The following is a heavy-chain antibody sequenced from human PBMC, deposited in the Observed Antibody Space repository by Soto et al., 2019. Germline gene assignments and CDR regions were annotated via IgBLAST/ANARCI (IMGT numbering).Heavy chain of an antibody. J-gene: IGHJ6*02. CDR2: INAGNGNT. V-gene: IGHV1-3*01. CDR3: ARDRKMIVLVMDV. CDR1: GYTFTSYA. Sequence: GASGKVSCKASGYTFTSYAMHWVRQAPGQMLEWMGWINAGNGNTKYSRKFQGRVTITRDTSASTAYMELSSLRSEDTAVYYCARDRKMIVLVMDVWGQGTTVTVSS. D-gene: IGHD3-22*01.